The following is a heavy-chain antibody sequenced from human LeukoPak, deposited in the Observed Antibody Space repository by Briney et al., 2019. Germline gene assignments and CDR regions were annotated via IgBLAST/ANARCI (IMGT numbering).Heavy chain of an antibody. Sequence: GGSLRLSCAASGFTFSSYAMHWVRQAPGKGLEWVAVISYDGSNKYYADSVKGRFTISRDNSKNTLYLQMNSLRAEDTAVYYCARAPEDPDDNDYNRGYYYYGMDVWGQGTTVTVSS. D-gene: IGHD5-24*01. J-gene: IGHJ6*02. CDR2: ISYDGSNK. V-gene: IGHV3-30-3*01. CDR3: ARAPEDPDDNDYNRGYYYYGMDV. CDR1: GFTFSSYA.